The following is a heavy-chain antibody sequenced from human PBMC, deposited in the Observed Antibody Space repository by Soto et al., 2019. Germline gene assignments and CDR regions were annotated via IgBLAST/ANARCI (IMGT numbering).Heavy chain of an antibody. D-gene: IGHD2-8*01. Sequence: QVQLVQSGAEVKNPGASVKVSCKPSGYTFTRYGIGWARQAPGQGLEWMGWINTYNGNTNYAQNVQGRVTLTTDTSTITAYMELRTLKSNDTAIYNCAMVDVYATPRPQDVWGQGTTVIVSS. CDR1: GYTFTRYG. V-gene: IGHV1-18*01. CDR3: AMVDVYATPRPQDV. CDR2: INTYNGNT. J-gene: IGHJ6*02.